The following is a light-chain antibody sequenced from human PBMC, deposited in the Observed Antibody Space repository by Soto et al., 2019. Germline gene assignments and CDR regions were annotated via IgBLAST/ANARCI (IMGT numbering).Light chain of an antibody. CDR1: QSVTYN. Sequence: ETMMTQSPATLSASPGERVTLSCRATQSVTYNLAWYQQKPGQAPRLLIHGASTRATGIPARFSGRGSGTEFTLTITSLQSEDFAVYYCQQYNDWLWTFGQGTKVEIK. CDR2: GAS. J-gene: IGKJ1*01. V-gene: IGKV3-15*01. CDR3: QQYNDWLWT.